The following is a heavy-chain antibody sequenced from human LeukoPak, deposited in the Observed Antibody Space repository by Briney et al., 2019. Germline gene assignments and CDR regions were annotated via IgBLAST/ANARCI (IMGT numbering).Heavy chain of an antibody. Sequence: GASVKVSCKASGYTFTGYYMHWVRQAPGQGLEWMGWINPNSGGTNYAQKFQGRVTMTRDTSISTAYMELSRLRSDDTAVYYCARGDRFSSSWYKDFDYWGQGTLVTVSS. CDR3: ARGDRFSSSWYKDFDY. J-gene: IGHJ4*02. CDR1: GYTFTGYY. V-gene: IGHV1-2*02. D-gene: IGHD6-13*01. CDR2: INPNSGGT.